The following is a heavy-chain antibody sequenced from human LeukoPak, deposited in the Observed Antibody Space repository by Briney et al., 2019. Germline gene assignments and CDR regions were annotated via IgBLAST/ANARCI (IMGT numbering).Heavy chain of an antibody. CDR3: ARVTAVYYGMDV. CDR1: GGSISSYY. Sequence: SETLSLTCTVSGGSISSYYWSWIRQPPGKGLEWIGYIYYSGSTNYNPSLKSRVTISVDTSKNQFSLKLSSVTAADTAVYYRARVTAVYYGMDVWGQGTTVTVSS. D-gene: IGHD6-19*01. J-gene: IGHJ6*02. CDR2: IYYSGST. V-gene: IGHV4-59*01.